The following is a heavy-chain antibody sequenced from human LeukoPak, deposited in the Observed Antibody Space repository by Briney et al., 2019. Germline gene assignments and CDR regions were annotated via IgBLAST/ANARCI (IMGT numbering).Heavy chain of an antibody. V-gene: IGHV4-59*01. CDR2: IYYSGST. CDR1: GGSISSYY. J-gene: IGHJ3*02. CDR3: AREVVAARPDAFDI. D-gene: IGHD3-22*01. Sequence: PSETLSLTCTVSGGSISSYYWSWIRQPPGKGLEWIGYIYYSGSTNYNPSLKSRVTISVDTSKNQFSLKLGSVTAADTAVYYCAREVVAARPDAFDIWGQGTMVTVSS.